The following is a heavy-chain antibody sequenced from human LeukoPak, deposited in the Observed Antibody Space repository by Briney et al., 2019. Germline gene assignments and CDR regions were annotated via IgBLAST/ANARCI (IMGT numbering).Heavy chain of an antibody. V-gene: IGHV4-34*01. J-gene: IGHJ4*02. CDR2: INHSGST. CDR3: ARRYDILTGYRY. D-gene: IGHD3-9*01. CDR1: GGSFSGYY. Sequence: SETLSLTCAVYGGSFSGYYWSWIRQPPGKGLEWIGEINHSGSTNYNPSLKSRATISVDTSKNQFSLKLSSVTAADTAVYYCARRYDILTGYRYWGQGTLVTVSS.